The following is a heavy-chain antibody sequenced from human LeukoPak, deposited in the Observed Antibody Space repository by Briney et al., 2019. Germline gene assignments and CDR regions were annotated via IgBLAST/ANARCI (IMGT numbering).Heavy chain of an antibody. Sequence: PGRSLRLSCAASGFIFDTYGMLWVRQAPGKGLEWVAVIAYDGSNKVYADSVKGRFTISRDNSKNTLYLQMTSLRGEDTAVYYCAKEKAIATINYGLDVWGQGTTVTVSS. D-gene: IGHD1-1*01. CDR3: AKEKAIATINYGLDV. CDR2: IAYDGSNK. CDR1: GFIFDTYG. V-gene: IGHV3-30*18. J-gene: IGHJ6*02.